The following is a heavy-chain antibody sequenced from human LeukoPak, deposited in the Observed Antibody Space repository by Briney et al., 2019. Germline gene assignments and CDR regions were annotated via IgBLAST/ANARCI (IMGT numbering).Heavy chain of an antibody. CDR1: GFTFSSYG. CDR2: IWYDGSNK. Sequence: PGGSLRLSCAASGFTFSSYGMHWVRQAPCKGLEWVAVIWYDGSNKYYADSVKGRFTISRDNSKNTLYLQMNSLRAEDTAVYYCARDSPQSFDYWGQGTLVTVSS. V-gene: IGHV3-33*01. CDR3: ARDSPQSFDY. J-gene: IGHJ4*02.